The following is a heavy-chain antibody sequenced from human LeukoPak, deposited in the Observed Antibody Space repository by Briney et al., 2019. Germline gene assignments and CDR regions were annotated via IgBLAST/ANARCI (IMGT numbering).Heavy chain of an antibody. J-gene: IGHJ4*02. D-gene: IGHD3-10*01. CDR2: INHSGST. V-gene: IGHV4-34*01. Sequence: PSETLSLTCTVYGGSFSGYYWSWIRQPPGKGLEWIGEINHSGSTNYNPSLKSRVTISVDTSKNQFSLKLSSVTAADTAVYYCARLYGSGSYYNYWGQGTLVTVSS. CDR3: ARLYGSGSYYNY. CDR1: GGSFSGYY.